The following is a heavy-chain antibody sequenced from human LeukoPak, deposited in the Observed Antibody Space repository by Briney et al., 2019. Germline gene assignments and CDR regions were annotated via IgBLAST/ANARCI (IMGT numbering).Heavy chain of an antibody. CDR3: ARGSVDSRMGD. V-gene: IGHV4-34*01. D-gene: IGHD3-22*01. J-gene: IGHJ4*02. Sequence: ASETLSLTCVVYGGSFSGYYWSWIRQPPGKGLEWIGEINDSGITNYNPSLKSRVTISGDTSKNQLSLKLSSMTVADTAVYYYARGSVDSRMGDWGQGTLVTVSS. CDR1: GGSFSGYY. CDR2: INDSGIT.